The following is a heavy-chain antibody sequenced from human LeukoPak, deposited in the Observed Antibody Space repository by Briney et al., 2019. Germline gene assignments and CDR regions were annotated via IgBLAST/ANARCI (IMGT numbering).Heavy chain of an antibody. CDR1: GFTFSSYW. J-gene: IGHJ3*02. Sequence: GGSLRLSCAASGFTFSSYWMTWVRQAPGKGLEWVSNIKRDGSVKNYMDSVKGRFTISRDNAKNSLYLQMNSLRAEDTVVYYCARDFSPYCGGDCYFDAFDIWGQGTVVTVSS. CDR2: IKRDGSVK. D-gene: IGHD2-21*01. V-gene: IGHV3-7*01. CDR3: ARDFSPYCGGDCYFDAFDI.